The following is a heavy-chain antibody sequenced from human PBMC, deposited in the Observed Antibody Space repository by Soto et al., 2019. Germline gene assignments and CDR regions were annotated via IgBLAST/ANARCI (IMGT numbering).Heavy chain of an antibody. V-gene: IGHV3-23*01. CDR3: AKFDAYFYYGMDV. Sequence: HPGGSLRLSCVASGFTFSSSSMNWVRQAPGRGLEWVSFISGSDSSTSYADSVKGRSTISRDNSKNTVFLQMNSLRAEDTALYYCAKFDAYFYYGMDVWGQGTPVTVSS. J-gene: IGHJ6*02. CDR1: GFTFSSSS. CDR2: ISGSDSST.